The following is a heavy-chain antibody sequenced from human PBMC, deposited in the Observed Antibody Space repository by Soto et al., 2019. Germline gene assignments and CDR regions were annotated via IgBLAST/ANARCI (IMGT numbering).Heavy chain of an antibody. CDR2: IKQDGREI. Sequence: PGGSLRLSCAASGFTLNNYFMSWVRQAPGKGLEWVANIKQDGREIYYVDSVKGRFTISRDNAKNSLYLQISGLRAEDTAVYYCARNWREDYYGMDVWGQGSTVTVSS. D-gene: IGHD1-26*01. J-gene: IGHJ6*02. CDR3: ARNWREDYYGMDV. CDR1: GFTLNNYF. V-gene: IGHV3-7*03.